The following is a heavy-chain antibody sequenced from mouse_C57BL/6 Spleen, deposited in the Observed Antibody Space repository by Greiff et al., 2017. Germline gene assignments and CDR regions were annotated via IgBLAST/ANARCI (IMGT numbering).Heavy chain of an antibody. CDR1: GFTFSSYA. J-gene: IGHJ2*01. D-gene: IGHD1-1*01. CDR3: ARDITTGDYFDY. Sequence: EVKVEESGGGLVKPGGSLKLSCAASGFTFSSYAMSWVRQTPEKRLEWVATISDGGSYTYYPDNVKGRFTISRDNAKNNLYLQMSHLKSEDTAMYYCARDITTGDYFDYWGQGTTLTVSS. V-gene: IGHV5-4*01. CDR2: ISDGGSYT.